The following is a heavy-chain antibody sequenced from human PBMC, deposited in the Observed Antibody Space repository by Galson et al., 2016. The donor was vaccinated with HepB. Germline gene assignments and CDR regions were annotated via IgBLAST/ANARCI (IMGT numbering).Heavy chain of an antibody. Sequence: SLRLSCAASGFTFSSDWMSWVRQAPGKGLEWEANIKQDGSERYYVDSVKGRFTISRDNAKNSLYLQMNSLRAEDTAVYYCASWWQTPASYFDYWGQGTLVTVSS. V-gene: IGHV3-7*01. CDR2: IKQDGSER. CDR1: GFTFSSDW. D-gene: IGHD2-8*02. CDR3: ASWWQTPASYFDY. J-gene: IGHJ4*02.